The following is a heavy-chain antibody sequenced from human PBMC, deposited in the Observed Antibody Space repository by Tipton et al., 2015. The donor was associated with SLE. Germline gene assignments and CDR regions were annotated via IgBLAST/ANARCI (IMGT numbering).Heavy chain of an antibody. Sequence: SLRLSCAASGFTFSSYAMHWVRQAPGKGLEWVAVISYDGSNKYYADSVKGRFTISRDNSKNTLYLQMNSLRAEDTAVYYCAKDSWTYWYFDLWGRGTLVTVSS. J-gene: IGHJ2*01. V-gene: IGHV3-30-3*01. CDR1: GFTFSSYA. D-gene: IGHD6-13*01. CDR3: AKDSWTYWYFDL. CDR2: ISYDGSNK.